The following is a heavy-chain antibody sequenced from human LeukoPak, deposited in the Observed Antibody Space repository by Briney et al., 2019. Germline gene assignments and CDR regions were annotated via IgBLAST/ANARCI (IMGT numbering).Heavy chain of an antibody. CDR3: ARVAPYIVVVVAATRVGAFDV. J-gene: IGHJ3*01. CDR1: GGSFSGYY. CDR2: INHSGST. Sequence: SETLSLTCAVYGGSFSGYYWSWIRQPPGKGLEWIGEINHSGSTNYNPSLKSRVTISVDTSKNQFSLKLSSVTAADTAVYYCARVAPYIVVVVAATRVGAFDVWGQGTMVTVSS. D-gene: IGHD2-15*01. V-gene: IGHV4-34*01.